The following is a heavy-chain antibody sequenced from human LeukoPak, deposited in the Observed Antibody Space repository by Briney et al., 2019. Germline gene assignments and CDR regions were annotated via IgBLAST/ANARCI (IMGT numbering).Heavy chain of an antibody. J-gene: IGHJ4*02. CDR2: INPNSGGT. Sequence: ASVKVSCKASGYTFTGYYMHWVRQAPGQGLEWMGCINPNSGGTNYAQKFQGRVTMTRDTSISTAYMELSRLRSDDTAVYYCARVYCSSTSCPSRRYWGQGTLVTVSS. D-gene: IGHD2-2*01. CDR3: ARVYCSSTSCPSRRY. V-gene: IGHV1-2*02. CDR1: GYTFTGYY.